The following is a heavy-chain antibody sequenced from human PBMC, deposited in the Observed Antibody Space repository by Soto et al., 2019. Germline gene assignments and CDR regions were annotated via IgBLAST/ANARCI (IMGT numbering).Heavy chain of an antibody. CDR3: VRDRTALVPTSIDY. J-gene: IGHJ4*01. Sequence: GGSLRLSCAASGFTFSSYEMNWVRQTPGTGLGWVAYVNYSGSPTKYADSVKGRFTISRDNAKNSLYLQMNSLRVEDTAVYYCVRDRTALVPTSIDYWGRGTLVTVSS. CDR2: VNYSGSPT. V-gene: IGHV3-48*03. D-gene: IGHD1-26*01. CDR1: GFTFSSYE.